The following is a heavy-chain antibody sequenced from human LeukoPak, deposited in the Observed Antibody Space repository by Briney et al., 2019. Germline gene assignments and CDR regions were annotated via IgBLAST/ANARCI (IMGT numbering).Heavy chain of an antibody. CDR1: GFTFSSYE. CDR2: ISSSGSTI. D-gene: IGHD1-1*01. J-gene: IGHJ4*02. CDR3: ARVGDWNPPNFDY. Sequence: PGGSLRLSCAASGFTFSSYEMNWVRQAPGKGLEWVSYISSSGSTIYYADSVKGRFTISRDNAKNSLYLQMNSLRAEDTAVYYCARVGDWNPPNFDYWGQGTLVTVSS. V-gene: IGHV3-48*03.